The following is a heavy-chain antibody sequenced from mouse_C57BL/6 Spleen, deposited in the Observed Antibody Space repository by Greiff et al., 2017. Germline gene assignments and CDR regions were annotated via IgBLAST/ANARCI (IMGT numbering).Heavy chain of an antibody. V-gene: IGHV1-55*01. CDR1: GYTFTSYW. Sequence: QVQLQQPGAELVKPGASVKMSCKASGYTFTSYWITWVKQRPGQGLEWIGDIYPGSGSTNYNEKFKSKATLTVDTSSSTAYMQLSSLTSEDSAVYYCARVAYYSNSFACWGQGALVTVSA. CDR3: ARVAYYSNSFAC. D-gene: IGHD2-5*01. CDR2: IYPGSGST. J-gene: IGHJ3*01.